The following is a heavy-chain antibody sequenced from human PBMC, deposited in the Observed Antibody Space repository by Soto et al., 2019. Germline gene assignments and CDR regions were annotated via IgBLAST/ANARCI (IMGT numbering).Heavy chain of an antibody. J-gene: IGHJ4*02. CDR1: GGSISSGTHY. CDR2: IYYSGRT. Sequence: QLQLQESGPGLVKPSETLSVTCVVSGGSISSGTHYWTWIRQPPGKGLEWIASIYYSGRTYQNPSLKSRVIISGDMSKSQFSLKLSSVTAADTAVYYCARHTRLPDSSSWGMGHFDYWGQGTLVTVSS. D-gene: IGHD6-13*01. CDR3: ARHTRLPDSSSWGMGHFDY. V-gene: IGHV4-39*01.